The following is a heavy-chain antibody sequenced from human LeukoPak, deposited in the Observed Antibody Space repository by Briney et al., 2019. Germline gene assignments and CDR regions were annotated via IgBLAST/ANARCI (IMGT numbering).Heavy chain of an antibody. CDR1: GFTFSSYW. Sequence: GRSLRLSCAASGFTFSSYWMSWVRQAPGKGLEWVANIKQDGSEKYYVDSVKGRFTISRDNAKNSLYLQMNSLRAEDTAVYYCARDSPYSAGGYGMDVWGQGTTVTVSS. CDR2: IKQDGSEK. V-gene: IGHV3-7*01. CDR3: ARDSPYSAGGYGMDV. D-gene: IGHD2-15*01. J-gene: IGHJ6*02.